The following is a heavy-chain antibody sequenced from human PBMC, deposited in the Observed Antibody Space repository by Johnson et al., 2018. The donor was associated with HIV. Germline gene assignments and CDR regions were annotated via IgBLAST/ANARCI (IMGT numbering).Heavy chain of an antibody. Sequence: QVQLVESGGGVVQPGGSLRLSCAASGFTFSSYGMHWVRQAPGKGLEWVAFIRYDGSNKYYADSVKGRFTISRDNSKNTWYLQMNSLRGEDTAVYYCAKVSGYDDRCWLDHDGFDIWGQGTRVTVSS. CDR3: AKVSGYDDRCWLDHDGFDI. CDR2: IRYDGSNK. CDR1: GFTFSSYG. J-gene: IGHJ3*02. V-gene: IGHV3-30*02. D-gene: IGHD3-22*01.